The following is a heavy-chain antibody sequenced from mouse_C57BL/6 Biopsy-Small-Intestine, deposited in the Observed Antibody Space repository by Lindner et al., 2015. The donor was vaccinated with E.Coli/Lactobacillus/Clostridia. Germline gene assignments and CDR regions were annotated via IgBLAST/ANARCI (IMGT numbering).Heavy chain of an antibody. J-gene: IGHJ3*01. D-gene: IGHD2-12*01. CDR3: SRNEIYAAWFAY. CDR1: GFNIKDHY. Sequence: EVQLQESGAELVKPGASVKLSCTASGFNIKDHYIHWVKQRTDQGLEWIGRIDPEDGVTTYAPKFQGEATITADTYSNSAYLQLSSLTSEDTAVYYCSRNEIYAAWFAYWGQGTLVTVSA. CDR2: IDPEDGVT. V-gene: IGHV14-2*01.